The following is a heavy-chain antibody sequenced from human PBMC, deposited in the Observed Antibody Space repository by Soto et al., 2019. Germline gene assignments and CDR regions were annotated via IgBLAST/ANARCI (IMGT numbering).Heavy chain of an antibody. Sequence: QVQLVESGGGVVQPGRSLRLSCAASGFTFSSYGMHWVRQAPGKGLEWVAVISYDGSNKYYADSVKGRFTISRDNSKNTLYLQMNSLRAEDTAVYYCAKDLDDYSSYGYFDYWGQGTLVTVSS. CDR1: GFTFSSYG. CDR3: AKDLDDYSSYGYFDY. V-gene: IGHV3-30*18. J-gene: IGHJ4*02. CDR2: ISYDGSNK. D-gene: IGHD4-4*01.